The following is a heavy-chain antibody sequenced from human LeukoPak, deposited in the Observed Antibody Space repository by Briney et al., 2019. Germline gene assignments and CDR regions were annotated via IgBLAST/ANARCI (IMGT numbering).Heavy chain of an antibody. CDR1: GFTFSSYS. D-gene: IGHD5-18*01. CDR3: VRTRGYSYGFDAFDI. V-gene: IGHV3-48*01. CDR2: ISSSSSTI. Sequence: GGSLRLSCAASGFTFSSYSMNWVRQAPGKGLEWVSYISSSSSTIYYADSVKGRFTISRDNAKNSLYLQMNSLRAEDTAVYYCVRTRGYSYGFDAFDIWGQGTMVTVSS. J-gene: IGHJ3*02.